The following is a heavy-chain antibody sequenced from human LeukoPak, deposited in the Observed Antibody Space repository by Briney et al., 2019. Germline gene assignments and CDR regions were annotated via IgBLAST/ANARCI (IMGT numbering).Heavy chain of an antibody. CDR2: ISSSSSYI. CDR3: AKGPSLRTTAIEYFQF. Sequence: PGGSLRLSCAASGFTFSSYSMNWVRQAPGKGLEWVSSISSSSSYIYYADSVKGRFTISRDNAKNSLYLQMNSLRAEDTAFYYCAKGPSLRTTAIEYFQFWGQGTLVTVSS. D-gene: IGHD2-21*02. J-gene: IGHJ1*01. V-gene: IGHV3-21*04. CDR1: GFTFSSYS.